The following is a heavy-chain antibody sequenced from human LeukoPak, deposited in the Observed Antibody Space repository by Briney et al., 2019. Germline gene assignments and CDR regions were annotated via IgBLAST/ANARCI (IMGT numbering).Heavy chain of an antibody. CDR1: GFTFSSYS. Sequence: GGSLRLSCAASGFTFSSYSMNWVRQAPGKGLEWVSSISSSSYIYYADSVKGRFTISRDNAKNSLYLQMNSLRAEDTAVYYCARDLTSGYSSGWYGPNFDYWGQGTLVTVSS. CDR2: ISSSSYI. D-gene: IGHD6-19*01. CDR3: ARDLTSGYSSGWYGPNFDY. V-gene: IGHV3-21*01. J-gene: IGHJ4*02.